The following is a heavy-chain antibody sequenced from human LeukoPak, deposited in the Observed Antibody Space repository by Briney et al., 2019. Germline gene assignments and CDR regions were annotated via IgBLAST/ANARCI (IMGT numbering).Heavy chain of an antibody. Sequence: GGSLRLSCAASGFTFSSYAMHWVRQAPGKGLEWVAVISYDGSNKYYADSVKGRFTISRDNSKNTLYLQMNSLRAGDTAVYYCARESDKWQQLVSYWGQGTLVTVSS. V-gene: IGHV3-30-3*01. CDR3: ARESDKWQQLVSY. CDR2: ISYDGSNK. J-gene: IGHJ4*02. D-gene: IGHD6-13*01. CDR1: GFTFSSYA.